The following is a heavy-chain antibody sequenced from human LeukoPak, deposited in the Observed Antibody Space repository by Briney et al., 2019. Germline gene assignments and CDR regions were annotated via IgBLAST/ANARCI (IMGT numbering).Heavy chain of an antibody. CDR2: INHSGST. J-gene: IGHJ4*02. CDR1: GGSFSGYY. CDR3: ARGSREALGPYHLDH. Sequence: SETLSLTCAVYGGSFSGYYWSWIRQPPGKGLEWIGEINHSGSTNYNPSLKSRVTISVDTSKNQFSLKLSSVTAADTAVYYCARGSREALGPYHLDHWGQGTLVTASS. D-gene: IGHD1-14*01. V-gene: IGHV4-34*01.